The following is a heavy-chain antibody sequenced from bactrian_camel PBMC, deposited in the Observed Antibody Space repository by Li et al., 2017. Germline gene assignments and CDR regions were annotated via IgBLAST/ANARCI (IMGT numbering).Heavy chain of an antibody. CDR1: RLGGGDA. J-gene: IGHJ6*01. Sequence: QVQLVESGGGSVQAGGSLRLSCLASRLGGGDAMAWFRQAPGKEREGIAAIDSEGTTFYTESVQGRFTITKDIPKKTLYLEMTSLNPEDTAVYYCAEVYSRARGNECPNVNQAEFGYWGQGTQVTVS. D-gene: IGHD2*01. V-gene: IGHV3S55*01. CDR3: AEVYSRARGNECPNVNQAEFGY. CDR2: IDSEGTT.